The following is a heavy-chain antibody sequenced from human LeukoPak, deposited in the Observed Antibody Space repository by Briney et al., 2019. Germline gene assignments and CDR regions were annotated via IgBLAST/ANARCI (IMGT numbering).Heavy chain of an antibody. V-gene: IGHV1-69*01. CDR3: ATSPMITFGGVIEKKYQLQYYFDY. D-gene: IGHD3-16*02. Sequence: SVKVSCKASGGTFSSYAINWVRQAPGQGLEWMGGIIPIFGTANYAQKFQGRVTITADESTSTAYMELSSLRSEDTAMYCCATSPMITFGGVIEKKYQLQYYFDYWGQGTLVTVSS. CDR2: IIPIFGTA. CDR1: GGTFSSYA. J-gene: IGHJ4*02.